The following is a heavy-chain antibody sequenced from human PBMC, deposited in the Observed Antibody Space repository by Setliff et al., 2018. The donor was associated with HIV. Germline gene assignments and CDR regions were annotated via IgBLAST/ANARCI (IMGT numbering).Heavy chain of an antibody. D-gene: IGHD3-22*01. CDR2: IHYNEKT. J-gene: IGHJ4*02. Sequence: SETLSLTCTVSGGSASNSRYYWAWIRQPPGKGLEYIGSIHYNEKTYYNPSLKSRVTISIDTSKNQFSLNLTSVTAADTAVYYCASRVYYYDSSGYYSYYFDYWGQGTLVTVSS. CDR3: ASRVYYYDSSGYYSYYFDY. V-gene: IGHV4-39*01. CDR1: GGSASNSRYY.